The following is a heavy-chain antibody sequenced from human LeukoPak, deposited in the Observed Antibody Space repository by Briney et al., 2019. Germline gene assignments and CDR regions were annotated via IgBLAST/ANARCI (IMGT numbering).Heavy chain of an antibody. CDR2: INNDGSTT. J-gene: IGHJ4*02. D-gene: IGHD6-13*01. Sequence: PGGSLRLSCAASGFTFSSYSMNWVRQAPGKGLVWVSRINNDGSTTSYADFVKGRFTISRDNAKNTLYLQMNSLRAEDTAVYYCAGVEQQLFFDYWGQGTLVTVSS. CDR1: GFTFSSYS. CDR3: AGVEQQLFFDY. V-gene: IGHV3-74*01.